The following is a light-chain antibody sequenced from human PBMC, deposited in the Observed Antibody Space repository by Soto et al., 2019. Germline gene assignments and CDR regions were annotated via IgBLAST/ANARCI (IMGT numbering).Light chain of an antibody. CDR3: QQYNSYSWT. V-gene: IGKV1-39*01. Sequence: DIQMIQSPSSLSASVGDRVTITSRASQSISSYLNWYQQKPGKAPKLLIYAASSLQSGVPSRFSGSGYGTDFTLTISSLQPADFATYYCQQYNSYSWTSGQGTKVDI. CDR1: QSISSY. CDR2: AAS. J-gene: IGKJ1*01.